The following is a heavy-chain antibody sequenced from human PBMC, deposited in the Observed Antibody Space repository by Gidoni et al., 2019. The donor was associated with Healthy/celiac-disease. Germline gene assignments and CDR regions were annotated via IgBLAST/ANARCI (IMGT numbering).Heavy chain of an antibody. CDR1: GFTFSSYA. Sequence: QVQLVESGGGVVQPGRSLRLSCAASGFTFSSYAMHWVRQAPGKGLEWVAVISYDGSNKSYADSVKGRFTISRDNSKNTLYLQMNSLRAEDTAVYYCARAGTIYYYYYGMDVWGQGTTVTVSS. J-gene: IGHJ6*02. CDR3: ARAGTIYYYYYGMDV. V-gene: IGHV3-30*04. D-gene: IGHD3-10*01. CDR2: ISYDGSNK.